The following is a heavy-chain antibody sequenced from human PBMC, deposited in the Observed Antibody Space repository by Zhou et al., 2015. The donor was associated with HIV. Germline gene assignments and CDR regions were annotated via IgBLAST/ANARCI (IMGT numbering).Heavy chain of an antibody. V-gene: IGHV1-69*06. D-gene: IGHD7-27*01. CDR3: AREGWGSWYFDL. CDR2: IIPVFGTA. J-gene: IGHJ2*01. CDR1: GGTFNNYG. Sequence: QVQLVQSGAEVKKPGSSVKVSCKASGGTFNNYGFSWVRQAPGQGLEWMGGIIPVFGTANYAQKFQGRVTMTADKSTNTAYMELSSLRSEDTAVYYCAREGWGSWYFDLWGRGTLVSVSP.